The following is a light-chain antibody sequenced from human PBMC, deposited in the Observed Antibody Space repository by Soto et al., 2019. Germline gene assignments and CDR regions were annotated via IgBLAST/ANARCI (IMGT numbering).Light chain of an antibody. CDR2: EAS. CDR3: QQFGTSPRYT. V-gene: IGKV3-20*01. J-gene: IGKJ2*01. Sequence: EILLTQSPGTLSLSPGERATLSCRTSQSVGSTYLAWYQQKPGQAPRLLIYEASRRATGIPDSFSGSGSGTDFNLTISRLEPEDFAVYYCQQFGTSPRYTFGQGTKRE. CDR1: QSVGSTY.